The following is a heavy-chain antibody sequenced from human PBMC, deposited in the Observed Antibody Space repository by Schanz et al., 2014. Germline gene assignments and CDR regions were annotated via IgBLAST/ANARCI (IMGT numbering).Heavy chain of an antibody. Sequence: QVQLVQSGAEVKKPGSSVKVSCKASGGTFSTYTISWVRQAPGQGLEWMGRIIPILGIANYAQKFQGRVTITADKSTFTAYIDVSSLRSEDTAVYYCASSGAGYSSSWDFDYWGQGTRVTVSS. CDR3: ASSGAGYSSSWDFDY. J-gene: IGHJ4*02. D-gene: IGHD6-13*01. CDR2: IIPILGIA. V-gene: IGHV1-69*02. CDR1: GGTFSTYT.